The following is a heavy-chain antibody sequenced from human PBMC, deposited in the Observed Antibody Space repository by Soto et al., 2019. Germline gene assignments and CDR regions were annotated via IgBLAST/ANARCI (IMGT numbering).Heavy chain of an antibody. D-gene: IGHD3-22*01. CDR1: GFIFSKYW. Sequence: PGGSLRLSCAASGFIFSKYWMSWVRQAPGKGLEWVANLQQNAGETHYVDSVKGRFTISRDNAKNSLDLKMDSLSAADTAMYYCARGDSKGYPNALDVWGHGTQVTVSS. CDR2: LQQNAGET. J-gene: IGHJ3*01. CDR3: ARGDSKGYPNALDV. V-gene: IGHV3-7*04.